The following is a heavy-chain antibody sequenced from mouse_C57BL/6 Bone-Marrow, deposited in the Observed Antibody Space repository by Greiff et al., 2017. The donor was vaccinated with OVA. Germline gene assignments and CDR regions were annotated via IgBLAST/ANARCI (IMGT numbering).Heavy chain of an antibody. J-gene: IGHJ4*01. D-gene: IGHD2-4*01. Sequence: VKLMESGAELARPGASVKLSCKASGYTFTSYGISWVKQRTGQGLEWIGEIYPRSGNTYYNEKFKGKATLTADKSSSTAYMELRSLTSEDSAVYFCARCLIYYDYPRAMDYWGQGTSVTVSS. CDR1: GYTFTSYG. V-gene: IGHV1-81*01. CDR3: ARCLIYYDYPRAMDY. CDR2: IYPRSGNT.